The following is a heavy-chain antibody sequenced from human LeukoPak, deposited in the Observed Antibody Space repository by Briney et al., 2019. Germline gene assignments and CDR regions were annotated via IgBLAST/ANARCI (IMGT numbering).Heavy chain of an antibody. CDR3: ARAGAYCGGDCYSGAFDI. Sequence: SETLSLTCAVSGGSISSSGYSWSWIRQPPGKGLEWIGYIYHSGSTYYNPSLKSRVTISVDRSKNQFSLKLSSVTAADTAVYYCARAGAYCGGDCYSGAFDIWGQGTMVTVSS. V-gene: IGHV4-30-2*01. CDR1: GGSISSSGYS. J-gene: IGHJ3*02. CDR2: IYHSGST. D-gene: IGHD2-21*02.